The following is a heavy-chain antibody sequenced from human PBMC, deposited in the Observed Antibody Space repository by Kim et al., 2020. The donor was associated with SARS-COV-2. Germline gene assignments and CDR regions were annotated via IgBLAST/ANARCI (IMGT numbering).Heavy chain of an antibody. CDR2: IWYDGSNK. CDR1: GFTFSSYG. J-gene: IGHJ4*02. Sequence: GGSLRLSCAASGFTFSSYGMHWVRQAPGKGLEWVAVIWYDGSNKYYADSVKGRFTITRDNSKNTLYLQMNSLRAEDTAVYYCARGNGYSSGWSHYWGQGTLVTVSS. V-gene: IGHV3-33*08. CDR3: ARGNGYSSGWSHY. D-gene: IGHD6-19*01.